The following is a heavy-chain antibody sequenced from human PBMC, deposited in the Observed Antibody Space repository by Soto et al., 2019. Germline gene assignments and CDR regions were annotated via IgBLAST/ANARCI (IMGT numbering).Heavy chain of an antibody. V-gene: IGHV3-23*01. J-gene: IGHJ4*02. CDR3: AKGSKIWTWPYYYDSSGYYYSDY. D-gene: IGHD3-22*01. Sequence: PGGSLRLSCAASGFTFSSYAMSWVRQAPGKGLEWVSAISGSGGSTYYADSVKGRFTISRDNSKNTLYLQMNSLRAEDTAVYYCAKGSKIWTWPYYYDSSGYYYSDYWGQGTLVTVSS. CDR2: ISGSGGST. CDR1: GFTFSSYA.